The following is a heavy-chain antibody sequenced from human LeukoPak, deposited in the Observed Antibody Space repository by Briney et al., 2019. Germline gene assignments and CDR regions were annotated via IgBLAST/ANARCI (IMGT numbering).Heavy chain of an antibody. CDR2: INAGNGNT. CDR3: ASVDYGDY. V-gene: IGHV1-3*01. D-gene: IGHD4-17*01. CDR1: GYTFTSYA. Sequence: ASVKVSRKASGYTFTSYAMHWVRQAPGQRLEWMGWINAGNGNTQYSQKFQGRVTFTRDTSASTAYMELSSLRSEDTAVYYCASVDYGDYWGQGTLVTVSS. J-gene: IGHJ4*02.